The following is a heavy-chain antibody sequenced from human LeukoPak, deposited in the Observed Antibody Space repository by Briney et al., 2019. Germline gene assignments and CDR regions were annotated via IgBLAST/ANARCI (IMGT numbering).Heavy chain of an antibody. CDR2: INHSGST. D-gene: IGHD3-10*01. CDR3: AREVVRGNSY. Sequence: MTSETLSLTCAVYGGSFSGYYWSWIRQPPGKGLEWLGEINHSGSTNYNPSLKSRVTISIDTSKNQCFLKLTSVTAAGTAVYCCAREVVRGNSYWGQGTLVTVSS. CDR1: GGSFSGYY. J-gene: IGHJ4*02. V-gene: IGHV4-34*01.